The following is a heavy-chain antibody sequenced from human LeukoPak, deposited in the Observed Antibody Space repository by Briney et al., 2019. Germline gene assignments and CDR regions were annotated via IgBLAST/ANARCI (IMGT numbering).Heavy chain of an antibody. CDR3: AREAIAAAGTGWFDP. Sequence: GGSLRLSCAASGFTFSDYYMSWIRQAPGKGLEWVSYISSSGSAIYYADSVKGRFTISGDNAKNSLYLQMNSLRAEDTAVYYCAREAIAAAGTGWFDPWGQGTLVTVSS. CDR1: GFTFSDYY. V-gene: IGHV3-11*04. CDR2: ISSSGSAI. J-gene: IGHJ5*02. D-gene: IGHD6-13*01.